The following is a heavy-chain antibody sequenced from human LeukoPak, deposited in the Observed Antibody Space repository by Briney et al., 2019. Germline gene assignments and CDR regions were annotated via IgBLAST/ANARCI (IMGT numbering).Heavy chain of an antibody. D-gene: IGHD2-2*01. Sequence: GASVKVSCKASGYTFTSYYMHWVRQAPGQGLEWMGIINPSGGSTSYAQKFQGRVTMTRNTSISIAYMELSSLRSEDTAVYYCARGQYPPAFDIWGQGTMVTVSS. J-gene: IGHJ3*02. CDR1: GYTFTSYY. CDR2: INPSGGST. V-gene: IGHV1-46*01. CDR3: ARGQYPPAFDI.